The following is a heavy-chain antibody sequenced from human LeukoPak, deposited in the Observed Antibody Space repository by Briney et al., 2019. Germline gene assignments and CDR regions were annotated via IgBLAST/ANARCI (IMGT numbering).Heavy chain of an antibody. Sequence: ASVKVSCKASGYTFTSYAMHWVRQAPGQRLEWMGWINAGNGNTKYSQKFQGRVTITRDTSASTAYMELSSLRSEDTAVYYCARDHWATKGGPTDAFDIWGQGTMVTVSS. CDR3: ARDHWATKGGPTDAFDI. V-gene: IGHV1-3*01. D-gene: IGHD3-16*01. CDR2: INAGNGNT. CDR1: GYTFTSYA. J-gene: IGHJ3*02.